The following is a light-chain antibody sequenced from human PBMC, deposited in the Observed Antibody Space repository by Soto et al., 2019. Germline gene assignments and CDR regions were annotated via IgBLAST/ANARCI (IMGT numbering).Light chain of an antibody. CDR3: QQLNSYSWT. CDR1: QSISTW. J-gene: IGKJ1*01. CDR2: KAS. Sequence: DIPMTHSPSTLSASIGDRVIITCRASQSISTWLAWYQQKPGKAPKLLIYKASTLERGVPSRFSGSGSGTDFTLTISSLQPDDFATYYCQQLNSYSWTFGQGTKV. V-gene: IGKV1-5*03.